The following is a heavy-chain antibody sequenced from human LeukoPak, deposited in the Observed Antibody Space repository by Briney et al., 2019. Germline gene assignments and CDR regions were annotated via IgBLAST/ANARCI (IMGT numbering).Heavy chain of an antibody. CDR3: ARSVAGSLWPRYFDL. CDR2: LYIVGVT. J-gene: IGHJ2*01. D-gene: IGHD6-19*01. V-gene: IGHV3-53*01. Sequence: GGSLRLSCAASGFTVSTNYMRWVRQAPGKGLEWVSFLYIVGVTFYADSVKGRFTISRDNSENTFSLQMNSLTAEDTAVYYCARSVAGSLWPRYFDLWGRGTLVAVSS. CDR1: GFTVSTNY.